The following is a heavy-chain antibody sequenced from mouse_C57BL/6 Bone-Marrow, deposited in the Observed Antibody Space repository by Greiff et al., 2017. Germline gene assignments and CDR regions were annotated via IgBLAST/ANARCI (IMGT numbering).Heavy chain of an antibody. CDR1: GYTFTSYG. J-gene: IGHJ2*01. Sequence: VKLSCKASGYTFTSYGISWVKQRTGQGLEWIGEIYPRSGNTYYNEKFKGKATLTADKSSSTAYMELRSLTSEDSAVYFCARTRLRYPYDYWGQGTTLTVSS. D-gene: IGHD1-1*01. CDR3: ARTRLRYPYDY. CDR2: IYPRSGNT. V-gene: IGHV1-81*01.